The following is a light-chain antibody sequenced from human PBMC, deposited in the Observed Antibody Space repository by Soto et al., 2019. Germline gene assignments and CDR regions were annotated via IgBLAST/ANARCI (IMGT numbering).Light chain of an antibody. Sequence: EIVLTQSPGTLSLSPGERATLSCRASQSVSSSYLAWYQQPPGQAPRLLIYGASSRATGIPDRISGSGSGKDFTLTISRLEPEDFAVYYCQQYGSSPWTFGQGTKVDIK. CDR1: QSVSSSY. CDR3: QQYGSSPWT. V-gene: IGKV3-20*01. J-gene: IGKJ1*01. CDR2: GAS.